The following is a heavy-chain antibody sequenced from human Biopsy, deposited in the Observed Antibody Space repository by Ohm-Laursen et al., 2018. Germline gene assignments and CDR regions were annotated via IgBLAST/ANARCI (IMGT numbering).Heavy chain of an antibody. D-gene: IGHD1-1*01. V-gene: IGHV3-11*01. CDR2: ISPSSTTI. Sequence: SLRLSCTASGFTFTDYDISWVRHVPGQGLEWLALISPSSTTIYYADSVRGRFFISRDDAKNSVSLEMSSLRADDTALYFCARNVRLEMTDHSGVTTYSRYFAMDAWGRGTTVIVSS. CDR1: GFTFTDYD. J-gene: IGHJ6*02. CDR3: ARNVRLEMTDHSGVTTYSRYFAMDA.